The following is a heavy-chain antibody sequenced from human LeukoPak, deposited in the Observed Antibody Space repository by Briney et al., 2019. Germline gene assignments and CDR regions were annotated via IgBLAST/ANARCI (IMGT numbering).Heavy chain of an antibody. D-gene: IGHD1-14*01. CDR1: GFTFSSYA. CDR3: AKEWYQAYFDY. J-gene: IGHJ4*02. V-gene: IGHV3-30*02. Sequence: TGGSLRLSCAASGFTFSSYAMSWVRQAPGKGPEWVTFIRYDGNNQYYADSVKGRFTISRDNSKNTLYLQMNSLRAEDTAVCYCAKEWYQAYFDYWGQGALVTVSS. CDR2: IRYDGNNQ.